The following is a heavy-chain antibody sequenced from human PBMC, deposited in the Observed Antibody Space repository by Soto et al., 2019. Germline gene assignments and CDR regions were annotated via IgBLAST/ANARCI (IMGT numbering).Heavy chain of an antibody. CDR2: ISGSGGST. D-gene: IGHD3-3*01. J-gene: IGHJ4*02. CDR1: GFTFSSYA. V-gene: IGHV3-23*01. CDR3: AKDLSITIFGVVIIFDY. Sequence: PGGSLRLSCAASGFTFSSYAMSWVRQAPGKGLEWVSAISGSGGSTYYADSVKGRFTISRDNSKNTLYLQMNSLRAEDTAVYYCAKDLSITIFGVVIIFDYWGQGTLVTVSS.